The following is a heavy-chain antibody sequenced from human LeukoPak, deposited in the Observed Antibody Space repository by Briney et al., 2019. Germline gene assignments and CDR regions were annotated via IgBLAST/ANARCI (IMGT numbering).Heavy chain of an antibody. V-gene: IGHV3-23*01. J-gene: IGHJ4*02. CDR1: GFTFSSYA. D-gene: IGHD6-19*01. CDR2: ISGSDGST. CDR3: AKYSSGWYSAIDY. Sequence: GGSLRLSCAASGFTFSSYAMSWVRQAPGKGLEWVSAISGSDGSTYYADSVKGRFTISRDNSKNTLYLQMNSLRAEDTAVYYCAKYSSGWYSAIDYWGQGTLVTVSS.